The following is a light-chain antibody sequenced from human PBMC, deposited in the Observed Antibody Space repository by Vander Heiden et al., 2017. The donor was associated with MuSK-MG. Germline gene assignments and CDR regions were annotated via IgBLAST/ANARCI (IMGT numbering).Light chain of an antibody. Sequence: DIQMTESPSSLSASVRDRVTITCQTMQAITNNFHWYPQKPGTAPKLLSSDASHFETLVPTLFSGSGCATDFTFPISSLQTKDIETYYWQQNDNLPRVTFGHGTKVDIK. V-gene: IGKV1-33*01. CDR1: QAITNN. CDR3: QQNDNLPRVT. CDR2: DAS. J-gene: IGKJ3*01.